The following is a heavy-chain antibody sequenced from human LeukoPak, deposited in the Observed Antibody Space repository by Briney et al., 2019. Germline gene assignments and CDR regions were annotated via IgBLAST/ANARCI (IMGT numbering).Heavy chain of an antibody. V-gene: IGHV4-59*01. CDR3: ARGGYVDTAMAHDY. CDR1: GVSISSYY. J-gene: IGHJ4*02. CDR2: LYYSGST. D-gene: IGHD5-18*01. Sequence: SETLSLTCTVSGVSISSYYWSWIRQPPGKGLEWIGYLYYSGSTNYNPSLKSRVTISVDTSKNQFSLNLSSVTAADTAVYYCARGGYVDTAMAHDYWGQGTLVTVSS.